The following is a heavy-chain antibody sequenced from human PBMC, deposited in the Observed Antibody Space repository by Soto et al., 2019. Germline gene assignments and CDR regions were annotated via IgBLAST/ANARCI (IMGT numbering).Heavy chain of an antibody. V-gene: IGHV3-64D*06. J-gene: IGHJ5*02. D-gene: IGHD2-2*01. Sequence: PGGSLRLSCSASGFTFSSYAMHWVRQAPGKGLEYVSAISSNGGSTYYADSVKGRFTISRDNSKNTLYLQMSSLRAEDTAVYYCVKSATYCSSTSCYADWFDPWGQGTLVTVSS. CDR3: VKSATYCSSTSCYADWFDP. CDR1: GFTFSSYA. CDR2: ISSNGGST.